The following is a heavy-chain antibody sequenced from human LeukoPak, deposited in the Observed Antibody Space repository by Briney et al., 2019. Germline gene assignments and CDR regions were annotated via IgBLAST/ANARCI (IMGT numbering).Heavy chain of an antibody. Sequence: GGSLRLSCAASRFIFSSYWMSWVRQAPGKGLEWVSGISGNSGSIGYADSVKGRFTISRDNAKNSLYLQMNSLRAEDTALYYCAKGRRNDFDYWGQGTLVTVSS. D-gene: IGHD1-14*01. CDR1: RFIFSSYW. V-gene: IGHV3-9*01. CDR3: AKGRRNDFDY. J-gene: IGHJ4*02. CDR2: ISGNSGSI.